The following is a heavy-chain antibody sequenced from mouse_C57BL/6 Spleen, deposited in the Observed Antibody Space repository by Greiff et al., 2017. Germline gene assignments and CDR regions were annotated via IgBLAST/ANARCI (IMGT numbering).Heavy chain of an antibody. CDR1: GYTFTSYW. CDR3: ARGGDGPSY. V-gene: IGHV1-72*01. Sequence: LQPGAALVKPGASVKLSCKASGYTFTSYWIHRVKQRPGRGLEWFGRIDPNSGGAKDNEKFKSKATLTVDKPSTTAYWQLSSLTSEDSAVYCCARGGDGPSYWGQGASVTASS. J-gene: IGHJ4*01. D-gene: IGHD2-3*01. CDR2: IDPNSGGA.